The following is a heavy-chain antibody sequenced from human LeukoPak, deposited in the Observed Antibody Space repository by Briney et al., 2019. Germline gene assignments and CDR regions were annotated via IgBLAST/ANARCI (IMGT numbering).Heavy chain of an antibody. V-gene: IGHV1-69*13. CDR3: ARGPNTYYDFWSGYYPDFDY. D-gene: IGHD3-3*01. Sequence: GASVKVSCKASGGTFSSYAISWVRQAPGQGLEWMGGIIPIFGTANYAQKFQGRVTITADESTSTAYMEVSSLRPEDTAVYYCARGPNTYYDFWSGYYPDFDYWGQGTLVTVSP. CDR2: IIPIFGTA. CDR1: GGTFSSYA. J-gene: IGHJ4*02.